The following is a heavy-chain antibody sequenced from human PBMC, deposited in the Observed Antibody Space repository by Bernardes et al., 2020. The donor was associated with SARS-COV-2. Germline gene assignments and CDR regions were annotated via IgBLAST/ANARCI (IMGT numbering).Heavy chain of an antibody. J-gene: IGHJ3*02. D-gene: IGHD1-26*01. CDR1: GFTFTDYF. V-gene: IGHV3-11*03. CDR3: ARWGENSKSAGSIDAFDI. Sequence: GGSLRLSCAASGFTFTDYFINWIRQAPGKSPEWVAFIGGNLDTQYAESLKGRITISRDNPKKSVYLQVNSLRVEDTAVYYCARWGENSKSAGSIDAFDIWGHGTMVTVSS. CDR2: IGGNLDT.